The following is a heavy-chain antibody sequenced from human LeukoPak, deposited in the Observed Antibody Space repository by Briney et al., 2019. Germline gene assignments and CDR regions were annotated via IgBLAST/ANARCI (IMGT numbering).Heavy chain of an antibody. V-gene: IGHV4-34*01. CDR2: INHSGST. D-gene: IGHD2-2*01. Sequence: SETLSLTCAVYGGSFSGYYWSWIRQPPGKGLEWMGEINHSGSTNYNPSLKSRVTISVDTSKNQFSLKLSSVNAADAAVYYCARTVVPAAPDEYWGQGTLVNVSS. CDR1: GGSFSGYY. CDR3: ARTVVPAAPDEY. J-gene: IGHJ4*02.